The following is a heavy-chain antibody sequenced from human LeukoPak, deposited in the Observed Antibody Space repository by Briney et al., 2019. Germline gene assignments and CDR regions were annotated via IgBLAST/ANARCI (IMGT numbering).Heavy chain of an antibody. V-gene: IGHV3-53*01. D-gene: IGHD3-10*01. CDR3: ARRNYYGSGSYIDY. J-gene: IGHJ4*02. CDR2: IYSGGST. Sequence: GGSLRLSCAASGFTVSSNYMSWVRQAPGKGLEWVSVIYSGGSTYYADSVKGRFTISRDNAKNSLYLQMNSLRAEDTAVYYCARRNYYGSGSYIDYWGQGTLVTVSS. CDR1: GFTVSSNY.